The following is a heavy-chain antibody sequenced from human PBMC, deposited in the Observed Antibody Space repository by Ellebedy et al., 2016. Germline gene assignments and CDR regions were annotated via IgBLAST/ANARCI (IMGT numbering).Heavy chain of an antibody. CDR3: ARKGDHSGYNIGDYYYGMDV. CDR1: GGSFSGYC. CDR2: INYSGNT. Sequence: SETLSLXXGVYGGSFSGYCWTWIRQPPGKGLEWIGDINYSGNTNYNPSLKSRVTMSVDTSKNQFSLKLSSVTAADTAVYYCARKGDHSGYNIGDYYYGMDVWGQGTTVTVSS. J-gene: IGHJ6*02. D-gene: IGHD5-12*01. V-gene: IGHV4-34*10.